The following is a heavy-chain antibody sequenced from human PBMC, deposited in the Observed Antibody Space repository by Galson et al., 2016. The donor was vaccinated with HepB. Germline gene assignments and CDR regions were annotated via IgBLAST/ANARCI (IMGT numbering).Heavy chain of an antibody. D-gene: IGHD6-19*01. V-gene: IGHV6-1*01. CDR2: TSYSSRWYI. CDR1: GDSVTSRGVA. CDR3: ATDHDYHSGWNY. J-gene: IGHJ4*02. Sequence: CAISGDSVTSRGVAWNWIRQSPSRGLEWLGRTSYSSRWYIDYAASVRGRMTISRDNAKNSLFLQMTSLTVEDTAVYSCATDHDYHSGWNYWGQGTLVAVS.